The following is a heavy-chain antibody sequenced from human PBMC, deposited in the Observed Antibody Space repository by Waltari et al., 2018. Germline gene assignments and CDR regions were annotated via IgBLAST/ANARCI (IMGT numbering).Heavy chain of an antibody. CDR2: IYYSGST. V-gene: IGHV4-39*01. J-gene: IGHJ4*02. CDR3: ARLYSGYWGVY. Sequence: QLQLQESGPGLVKPSETLSLTCTVSGGSISSSSYYWGWIRQHPGKGLEWIGRIYYSGSTYYNPSLKSRVTISVDTSKIQFSLKLSSVTAADTAVYYCARLYSGYWGVYWGQGTLVTVSS. CDR1: GGSISSSSYY. D-gene: IGHD5-12*01.